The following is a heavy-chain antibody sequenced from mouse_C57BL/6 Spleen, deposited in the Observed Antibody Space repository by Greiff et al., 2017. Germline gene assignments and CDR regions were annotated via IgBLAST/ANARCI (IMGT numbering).Heavy chain of an antibody. Sequence: VKLQESGAELVRPGASVTLSCKASGYTFTDYEMHWVKQTPVHGLEWIGAIDPETGGTAYNQKFKGKAILTADKSSSTAYMELRSLTSEDSAVYYCTRRDYYGSRDYWGQGTTLTVSS. V-gene: IGHV1-15*01. J-gene: IGHJ2*01. D-gene: IGHD1-1*01. CDR3: TRRDYYGSRDY. CDR1: GYTFTDYE. CDR2: IDPETGGT.